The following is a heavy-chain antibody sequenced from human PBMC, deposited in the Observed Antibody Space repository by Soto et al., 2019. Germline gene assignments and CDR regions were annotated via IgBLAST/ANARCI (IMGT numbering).Heavy chain of an antibody. CDR1: GGTFSNYA. J-gene: IGHJ5*02. Sequence: SVKVSCKASGGTFSNYAITWVRQAPGQGLEWLGRIIPIFGTTDYAQKFQGRVTITADESTTTAYMELSSLRSDDTAVYYCAKDGGRVGYFGNWFDPWGQGTLVTVSS. CDR3: AKDGGRVGYFGNWFDP. V-gene: IGHV1-69*13. CDR2: IIPIFGTT. D-gene: IGHD1-26*01.